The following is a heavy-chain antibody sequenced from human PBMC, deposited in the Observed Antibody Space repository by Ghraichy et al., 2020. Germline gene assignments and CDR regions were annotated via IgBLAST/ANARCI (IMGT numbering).Heavy chain of an antibody. V-gene: IGHV3-33*01. CDR1: GFTFSSYG. CDR3: AREGFIAVAGTEAFDI. Sequence: LTLTCAASGFTFSSYGMHWVRQAPGKGLEWVAVIWYDGSNKYYADSVKGRFTISRDNSKNTLYLQMNSLRAEDTAVYYCAREGFIAVAGTEAFDIWGQGTMVTVSS. D-gene: IGHD6-19*01. CDR2: IWYDGSNK. J-gene: IGHJ3*02.